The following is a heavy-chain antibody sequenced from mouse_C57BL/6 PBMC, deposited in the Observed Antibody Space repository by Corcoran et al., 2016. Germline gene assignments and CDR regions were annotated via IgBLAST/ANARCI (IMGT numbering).Heavy chain of an antibody. Sequence: DVQLQESGPGLVKPSQSLSLTCSVTGYAITSGYYWNWIRQFPGNKLEWMGYISYDGSNNYNPSLKNRISITRDTSKNQFFLKLNSVTTEDTATYYCARENDGYPWYFDVWGTGTTVTVSS. CDR3: ARENDGYPWYFDV. CDR1: GYAITSGYY. D-gene: IGHD2-3*01. J-gene: IGHJ1*03. CDR2: ISYDGSN. V-gene: IGHV3-6*01.